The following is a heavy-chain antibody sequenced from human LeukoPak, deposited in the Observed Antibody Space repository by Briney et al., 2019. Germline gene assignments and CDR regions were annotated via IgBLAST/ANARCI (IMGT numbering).Heavy chain of an antibody. V-gene: IGHV4-31*03. CDR3: ARDRVATRGSYYGMDV. D-gene: IGHD3-10*01. J-gene: IGHJ6*02. CDR2: IYYSGST. Sequence: SQTLSLTCTVSGGSISSGGYYWSWIRQHPGKGLEWIGYIYYSGSTYYNPSLKSRVTISVDTSKNQFSLKLSSVTATETPMYYCARDRVATRGSYYGMDVWGQGTTVTVSS. CDR1: GGSISSGGYY.